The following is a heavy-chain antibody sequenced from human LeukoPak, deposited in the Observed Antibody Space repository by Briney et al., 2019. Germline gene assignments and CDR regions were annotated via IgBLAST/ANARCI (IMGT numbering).Heavy chain of an antibody. J-gene: IGHJ4*02. Sequence: PGGSLRLSCAVSGFIFDDYGMSWVRQAPGKGLEWVAGINWNGGSTGYADSVKGRFTISRDNAKNSLYLQMNSLRAEDTALYYCARGPSSYDYVTMDYWGQGTLVTVSS. CDR3: ARGPSSYDYVTMDY. V-gene: IGHV3-20*04. CDR2: INWNGGST. CDR1: GFIFDDYG. D-gene: IGHD3-16*01.